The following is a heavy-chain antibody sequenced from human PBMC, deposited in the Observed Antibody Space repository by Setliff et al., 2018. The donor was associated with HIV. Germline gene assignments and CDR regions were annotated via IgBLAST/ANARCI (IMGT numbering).Heavy chain of an antibody. Sequence: LSLTCTVSGGSISSNSYYWGWFRQPPGKGLEWIGSIYYSGSTYYTPSLKSRVTISVDTSQNQFSLKLNPVTAADTAVYYCARRGIAAAGSDSWGQGTLVTVSS. CDR2: IYYSGST. V-gene: IGHV4-39*01. CDR1: GGSISSNSYY. CDR3: ARRGIAAAGSDS. J-gene: IGHJ4*02. D-gene: IGHD6-13*01.